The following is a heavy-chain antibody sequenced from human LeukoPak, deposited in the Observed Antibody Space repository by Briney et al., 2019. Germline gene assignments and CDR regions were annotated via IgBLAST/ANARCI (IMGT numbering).Heavy chain of an antibody. CDR2: IIPIFGTA. J-gene: IGHJ4*02. CDR3: ARMGRSYYFDY. CDR1: GGTFSSYA. V-gene: IGHV1-69*05. Sequence: ASVKVSCKASGGTFSSYAISWVRQAPGQGLEWMGGIIPIFGTANYAQKFQGRVTITTDESTSIAYMELSSLRSEDTAVYYCARMGRSYYFDYWGQGTLVTVSS. D-gene: IGHD6-6*01.